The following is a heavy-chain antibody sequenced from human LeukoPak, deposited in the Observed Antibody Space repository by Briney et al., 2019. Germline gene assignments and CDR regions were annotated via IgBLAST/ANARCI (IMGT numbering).Heavy chain of an antibody. V-gene: IGHV3-23*01. J-gene: IGHJ4*02. CDR3: ARRTSGSSRTDFDY. CDR2: ISGSGGST. Sequence: GGSLRLSCAASGFTFSSYGMHWVRQAPGKGLEWVSAISGSGGSTYYADSVKGRFTISRDNSKNTLYLQMNSLRAEDTAVYYCARRTSGSSRTDFDYWGQGTLVTVSS. D-gene: IGHD6-13*01. CDR1: GFTFSSYG.